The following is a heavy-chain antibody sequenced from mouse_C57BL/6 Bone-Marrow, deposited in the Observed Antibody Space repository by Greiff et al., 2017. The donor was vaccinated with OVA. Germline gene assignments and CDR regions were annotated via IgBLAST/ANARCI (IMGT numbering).Heavy chain of an antibody. V-gene: IGHV1-42*01. CDR1: GYSFTGYY. Sequence: VQLKESGPELVKPGASVKISCKASGYSFTGYYMNWVKQSPEKSLEWIGEINPSTGGTTYNQKFKAKATLTVDKSSSTAYMQLKSLTSEDSAVYYCARDSNYEVDYWGQGTSVTVSS. D-gene: IGHD2-5*01. CDR2: INPSTGGT. CDR3: ARDSNYEVDY. J-gene: IGHJ4*01.